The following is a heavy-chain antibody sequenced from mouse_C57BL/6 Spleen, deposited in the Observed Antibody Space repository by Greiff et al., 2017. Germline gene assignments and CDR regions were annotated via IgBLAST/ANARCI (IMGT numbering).Heavy chain of an antibody. CDR3: ARALGRFGY. D-gene: IGHD4-1*01. J-gene: IGHJ2*01. CDR2: IYPGSGST. V-gene: IGHV1-55*01. CDR1: GYTFTSYW. Sequence: VQLQQPGAELVKPGASVKMSCKASGYTFTSYWITWVKQRPGQGLEWIGDIYPGSGSTNYNEKFKSKATLTVDTSSSTAYMHLSSLTSADSAVYYCARALGRFGYWGQGTTLTVSS.